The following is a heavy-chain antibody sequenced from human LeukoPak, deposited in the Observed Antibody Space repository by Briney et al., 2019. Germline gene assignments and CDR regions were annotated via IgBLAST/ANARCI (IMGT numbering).Heavy chain of an antibody. CDR1: GFTFSYYS. CDR2: ISSSSSYI. CDR3: ATRRSLYYYYMDV. D-gene: IGHD3-10*01. J-gene: IGHJ6*03. Sequence: GGSLRLSCAASGFTFSYYSMNWVRQAPGKGLEWVSSISSSSSYIYYADSVKGRFTISRDNAKNSLYLQMNSLRAEDTAVYYCATRRSLYYYYMDVWGKGTTVTISS. V-gene: IGHV3-21*01.